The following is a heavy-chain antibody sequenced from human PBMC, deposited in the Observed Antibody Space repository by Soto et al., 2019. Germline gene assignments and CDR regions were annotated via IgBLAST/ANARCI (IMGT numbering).Heavy chain of an antibody. CDR3: ARDFSIGWYLFDY. J-gene: IGHJ4*02. CDR2: IIPILGIA. D-gene: IGHD6-19*01. Sequence: ASVKVSCKASGGTFSSYTISWVRQAPGQGLEWMGRIIPILGIANYAQKFQGRVTITADKSTSTAYMELSSLSSEDTAVYYCARDFSIGWYLFDYWGQGTLVTAPQ. V-gene: IGHV1-69*04. CDR1: GGTFSSYT.